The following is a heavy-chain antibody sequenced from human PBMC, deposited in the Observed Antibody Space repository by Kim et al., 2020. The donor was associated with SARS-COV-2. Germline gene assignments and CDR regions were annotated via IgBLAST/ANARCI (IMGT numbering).Heavy chain of an antibody. J-gene: IGHJ5*02. CDR3: ARDGFGGFDP. D-gene: IGHD3-16*01. V-gene: IGHV4-59*01. Sequence: STNYNPSLKSRVTISVDTSKNQFSLNLTSVTAADTAVYYCARDGFGGFDPWGQGTLVTVSA. CDR2: ST.